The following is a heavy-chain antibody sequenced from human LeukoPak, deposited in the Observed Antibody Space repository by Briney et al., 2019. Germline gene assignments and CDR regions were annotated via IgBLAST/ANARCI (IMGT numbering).Heavy chain of an antibody. CDR3: ARGVTYYYDSSGYLY. D-gene: IGHD3-22*01. J-gene: IGHJ4*02. CDR2: IHTSGST. Sequence: SQTLSLTCTVSGDSISSGSYYWSWIRQPAGKGLEWIGRIHTSGSTNYNPSLKSRVTISADTSKNQFSLKLSSVTAADAAVYYCARGVTYYYDSSGYLYWGQGTLVTVSS. V-gene: IGHV4-61*02. CDR1: GDSISSGSYY.